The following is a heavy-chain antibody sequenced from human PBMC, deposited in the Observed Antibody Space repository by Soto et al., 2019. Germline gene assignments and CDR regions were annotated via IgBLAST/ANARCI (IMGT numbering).Heavy chain of an antibody. D-gene: IGHD2-15*01. V-gene: IGHV3-23*01. CDR1: GFAFNNYA. J-gene: IGHJ4*02. CDR2: IDRTGGAT. CDR3: AADFGDGGPLFEF. Sequence: EVPLLESGGDLVQPGGSLRLSCVASGFAFNNYAMSWVRQAPGKGLEWVSTIDRTGGATHYADSVKGRFTISRDNSKDTLFLHMNILGVEDAAKYYCAADFGDGGPLFEFWGQGTLVTVSS.